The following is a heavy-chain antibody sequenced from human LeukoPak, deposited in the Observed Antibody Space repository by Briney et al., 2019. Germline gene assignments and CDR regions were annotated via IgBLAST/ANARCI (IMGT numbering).Heavy chain of an antibody. V-gene: IGHV3-13*01. J-gene: IGHJ4*02. D-gene: IGHD4-23*01. CDR3: ARVSLYYDYGGNSLDY. CDR1: GFTFSMYD. Sequence: GGSLRLSCAASGFTFSMYDMHWVRQATGKGLEWVSAIGTIGDTYYADSVKGRFTISRDNAKNTLYLQMNSLRAEDTAVYYCARVSLYYDYGGNSLDYWGQGTLVTVSS. CDR2: IGTIGDT.